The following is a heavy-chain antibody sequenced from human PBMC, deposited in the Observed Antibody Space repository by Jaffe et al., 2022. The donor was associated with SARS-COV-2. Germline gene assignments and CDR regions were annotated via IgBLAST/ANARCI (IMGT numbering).Heavy chain of an antibody. D-gene: IGHD6-6*01. CDR3: AKGVGIATRLQSTYNWFDP. Sequence: EVQLVESGGGLVEPGRSLRLSCAASGFTFDDYAMHWVRQAPGKGLEWVSSISWDSAYIKYAGSVKGRFTISRDNAKNSLYLEMNSLRAEDTALYFCAKGVGIATRLQSTYNWFDPWGQGTLVTVSS. CDR1: GFTFDDYA. J-gene: IGHJ5*02. V-gene: IGHV3-9*01. CDR2: ISWDSAYI.